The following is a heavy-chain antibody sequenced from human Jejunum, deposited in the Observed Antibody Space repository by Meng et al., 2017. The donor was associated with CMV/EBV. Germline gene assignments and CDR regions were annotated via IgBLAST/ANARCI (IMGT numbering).Heavy chain of an antibody. J-gene: IGHJ3*02. V-gene: IGHV1-18*01. CDR3: ASGVGYGRDAFDI. D-gene: IGHD2-15*01. CDR1: GYTFTTYG. CDR2: ISAYNGNT. Sequence: SGYTFTTYGITWVRQAPGQGLEWMGWISAYNGNTNYAQKLQGRVTMTTDTPTSTAYMELRSLRSDDTAVYYCASGVGYGRDAFDIWGQGTMVTVSS.